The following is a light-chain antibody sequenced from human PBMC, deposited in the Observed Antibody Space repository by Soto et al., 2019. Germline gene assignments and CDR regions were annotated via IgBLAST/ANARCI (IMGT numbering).Light chain of an antibody. CDR1: RGHSSYA. CDR3: QTWGAGFSVV. Sequence: QLVLTQSPSASASLGASVKLTCTLSRGHSSYAIAWHQQQPEKGPRYLMKVNTDGSHNKGDGIPDRFSGSSSGAERYLTISSLQSEDEADYYCQTWGAGFSVVFGGGTQLTVL. CDR2: VNTDGSH. J-gene: IGLJ2*01. V-gene: IGLV4-69*01.